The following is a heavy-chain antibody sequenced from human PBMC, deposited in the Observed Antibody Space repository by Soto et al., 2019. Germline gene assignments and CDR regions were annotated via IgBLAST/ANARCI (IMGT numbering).Heavy chain of an antibody. CDR2: INAGNGNT. Sequence: ASVKVSCKASGYTFTSYAMHWVRQAPGQRLEWMGWINAGNGNTKYSQKFQGRVTITRDTSASTAYMELSSLRSEDTAVYYCAREWDYGDYAYFDYWGQGTLVTVSS. CDR1: GYTFTSYA. V-gene: IGHV1-3*01. D-gene: IGHD4-17*01. CDR3: AREWDYGDYAYFDY. J-gene: IGHJ4*02.